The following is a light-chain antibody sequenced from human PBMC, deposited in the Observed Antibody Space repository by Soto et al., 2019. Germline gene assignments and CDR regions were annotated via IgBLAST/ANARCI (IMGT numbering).Light chain of an antibody. CDR3: QQYNSYPWT. J-gene: IGKJ1*01. CDR2: KAS. CDR1: QTISTW. V-gene: IGKV1-5*03. Sequence: IQMTQSPSTLSASVGDRVTFTCRASQTISTWLAWYQQKPGEAPKLLIYKASTLEVGVPSRFSASGSGTEFTLTINTLHPADFATYDCQQYNSYPWTFGKGNKV.